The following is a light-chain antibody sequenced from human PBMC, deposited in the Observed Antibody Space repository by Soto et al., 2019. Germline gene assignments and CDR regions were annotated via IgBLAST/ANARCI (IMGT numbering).Light chain of an antibody. CDR3: QQGHNWPIT. J-gene: IGKJ2*01. CDR1: QSISTE. Sequence: EIVMTQSPATLSVSPGERATLSCRASQSISTELAWYQQKPGQPPRLLIYSASTTATGVPARFTGSGSGSEFTLTISGLQSEDFAVYYCQQGHNWPITFGQGTRLEI. V-gene: IGKV3-15*01. CDR2: SAS.